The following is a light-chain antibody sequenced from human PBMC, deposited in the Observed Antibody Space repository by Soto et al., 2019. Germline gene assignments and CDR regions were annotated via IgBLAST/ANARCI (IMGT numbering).Light chain of an antibody. J-gene: IGKJ1*01. CDR1: QSISSF. V-gene: IGKV1-39*01. CDR2: AAS. CDR3: QQSYTTPWT. Sequence: DIHMTQSPSSLSASVGDRVTITCRASQSISSFLNWYQQKPGKAPHLLIYAASSLRYGVPSRCRGSESGTEFTLTISSLQPEDFATYFCQQSYTTPWTFGQGTKVEIK.